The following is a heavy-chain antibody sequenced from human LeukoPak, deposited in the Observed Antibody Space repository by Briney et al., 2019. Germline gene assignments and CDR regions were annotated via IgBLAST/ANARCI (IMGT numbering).Heavy chain of an antibody. J-gene: IGHJ6*03. Sequence: ASVKVSCKASGYTFTGYYMHWVRQAPGQGLEWMGWINPNSGGTNYAQKFQGRVTMTRDTSISTAYMELRSLRSDDTAVYYCARDRPYGSGSYYAFPYYYYYYMDVWGKGTTVTISS. CDR3: ARDRPYGSGSYYAFPYYYYYYMDV. CDR2: INPNSGGT. V-gene: IGHV1-2*02. D-gene: IGHD3-10*01. CDR1: GYTFTGYY.